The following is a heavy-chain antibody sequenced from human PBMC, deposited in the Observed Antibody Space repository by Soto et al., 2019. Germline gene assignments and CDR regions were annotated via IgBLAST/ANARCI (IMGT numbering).Heavy chain of an antibody. D-gene: IGHD6-13*01. CDR1: GYTFTGYY. CDR2: INPNSGGT. CDR3: ARVRIAAAGPAYGMDV. J-gene: IGHJ6*02. V-gene: IGHV1-2*04. Sequence: ASVKVSCKASGYTFTGYYMHWVRRAPGQGLEWMGWINPNSGGTNYAQKFQGWVTMTRDTSISTAYMELSRLRSDDTAVYYCARVRIAAAGPAYGMDVWGQGTTVTVSS.